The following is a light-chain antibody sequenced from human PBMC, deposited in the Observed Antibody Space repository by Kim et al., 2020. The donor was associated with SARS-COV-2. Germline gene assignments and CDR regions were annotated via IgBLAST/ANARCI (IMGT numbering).Light chain of an antibody. Sequence: VSVGDRVTITCQASQDIGNYLNWYEQKPGKVPKLLIYDASNLETGVPSRFSGSGFGAEFTLTISNLQPEDIATYYCQQYDNLPITFGQGTRLEIK. CDR1: QDIGNY. CDR2: DAS. CDR3: QQYDNLPIT. V-gene: IGKV1-33*01. J-gene: IGKJ5*01.